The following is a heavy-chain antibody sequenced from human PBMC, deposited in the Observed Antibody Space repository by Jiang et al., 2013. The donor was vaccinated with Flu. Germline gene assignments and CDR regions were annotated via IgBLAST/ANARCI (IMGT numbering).Heavy chain of an antibody. CDR1: GYPLTTSGVG. CDR3: AHKREGRREEGAFDI. CDR2: IYWDDDK. V-gene: IGHV2-5*02. J-gene: IGHJ3*02. Sequence: KPTQTLTLTCTVSGYPLTTSGVGVGWIRQSPGKAPEWLALIYWDDDKRYNPLLKSRLTLTKDTSKNQVVLTMTNMDPVDTATYYCAHKREGRREEGAFDIWGQGTMVTVSS. D-gene: IGHD1-26*01.